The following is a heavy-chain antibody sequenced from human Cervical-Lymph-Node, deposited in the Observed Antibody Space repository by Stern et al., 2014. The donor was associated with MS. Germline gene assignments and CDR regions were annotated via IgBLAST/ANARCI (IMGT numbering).Heavy chain of an antibody. J-gene: IGHJ6*02. V-gene: IGHV3-33*01. Sequence: DPLVESGGGVVQPGRSLRLSCAASGFTFSSYGMHWVRQAPGKGLEWVALIWYDGSNKYYADSVKGRFTISRYNSKNTLYLQMNSLRAEDTAVYYCARSSSPSPYYYYGMDVWGQGTTVTVSS. D-gene: IGHD6-13*01. CDR1: GFTFSSYG. CDR2: IWYDGSNK. CDR3: ARSSSPSPYYYYGMDV.